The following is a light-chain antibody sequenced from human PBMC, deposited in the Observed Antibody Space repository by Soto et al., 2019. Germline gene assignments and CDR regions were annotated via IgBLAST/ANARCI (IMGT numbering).Light chain of an antibody. CDR2: KAS. CDR3: QHYNSYSEA. CDR1: QTISSW. J-gene: IGKJ1*01. Sequence: DIQMTQSPSTLSASVRDSATITCRASQTISSWLAWFQQRPGRAPKFLIYKASSLKNGVPLRFSGSGSGTQFTLTNSSLQPDDFATYYCQHYNSYSEAFGQGTKVDIK. V-gene: IGKV1-5*03.